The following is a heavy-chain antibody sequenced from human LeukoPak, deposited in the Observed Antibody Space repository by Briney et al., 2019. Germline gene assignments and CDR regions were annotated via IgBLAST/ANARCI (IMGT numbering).Heavy chain of an antibody. D-gene: IGHD1-1*01. CDR1: GFTFSSYS. CDR2: ISSVSSTI. V-gene: IGHV3-48*01. Sequence: GGSLRLSCAASGFTFSSYSMNWVRQAPGKGLEWVSYISSVSSTIYYADSVKGRFTISRDNAKNSLYLQMNSLRAEDTAVYYCTRGVPTGIDYFDYWGQGTLVTVSS. J-gene: IGHJ4*02. CDR3: TRGVPTGIDYFDY.